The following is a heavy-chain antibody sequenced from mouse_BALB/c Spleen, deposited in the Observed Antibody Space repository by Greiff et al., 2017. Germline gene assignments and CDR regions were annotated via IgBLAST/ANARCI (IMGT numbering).Heavy chain of an antibody. D-gene: IGHD2-4*01. J-gene: IGHJ4*01. CDR3: ARDGITTGDYYAMDY. CDR1: GFTFSDYY. Sequence: EVKVVESGGGLVKPGGSLKLSCAASGFTFSDYYMYWVRQTPEKRLEWVATISDGGSYTYYPDSVKGRFTISRDNAKNNLYLQMSSLKSEDTAMYYCARDGITTGDYYAMDYWGQGTSVTVSS. CDR2: ISDGGSYT. V-gene: IGHV5-4*02.